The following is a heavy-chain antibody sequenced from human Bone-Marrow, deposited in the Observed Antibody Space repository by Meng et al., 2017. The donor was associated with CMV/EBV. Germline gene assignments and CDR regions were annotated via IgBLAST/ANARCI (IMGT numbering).Heavy chain of an antibody. CDR1: GYSFTGYW. J-gene: IGHJ4*02. D-gene: IGHD4-11*01. CDR2: IYPADSDT. CDR3: ARHQSQDYSKTPSDY. Sequence: GESLKISCKGSGYSFTGYWIGWVRQMPGKGLEWMGIIYPADSDTRYSPSFQGQVTISADESISTAYLQWSSLKAPDTAMYYCARHQSQDYSKTPSDYWGQGTLVTVSS. V-gene: IGHV5-51*01.